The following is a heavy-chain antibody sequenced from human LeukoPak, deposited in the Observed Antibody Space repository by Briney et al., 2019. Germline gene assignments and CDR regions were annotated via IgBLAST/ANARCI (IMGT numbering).Heavy chain of an antibody. CDR3: ARVDDRGHYYDSSGPRKLFDY. CDR1: GYTFTSNY. CDR2: ISPSGGST. D-gene: IGHD3-22*01. J-gene: IGHJ4*02. V-gene: IGHV1-46*01. Sequence: ASVKVSCKAFGYTFTSNYMHWVRQAPGQGPEWMGVISPSGGSTTYAQKFQGRVTLTRDISTSTDYLELSRLRSDDTAVYYCARVDDRGHYYDSSGPRKLFDYWGQGTLVTVSS.